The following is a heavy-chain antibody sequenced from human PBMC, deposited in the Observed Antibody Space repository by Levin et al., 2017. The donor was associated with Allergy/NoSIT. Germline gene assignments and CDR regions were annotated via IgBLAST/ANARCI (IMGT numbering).Heavy chain of an antibody. CDR1: GFTVSSNY. J-gene: IGHJ4*02. CDR2: IYNGDNT. CDR3: ARDRITMVRGVLRNYLDY. Sequence: GGSLRLSCAASGFTVSSNYMSWVRQAPGKGLEWVSVIYNGDNTNYADSVKGRFTISTDTSKNTLYLQMNSLRAEDTAVYYCARDRITMVRGVLRNYLDYWGQGTLVTVSS. V-gene: IGHV3-66*01. D-gene: IGHD3-10*01.